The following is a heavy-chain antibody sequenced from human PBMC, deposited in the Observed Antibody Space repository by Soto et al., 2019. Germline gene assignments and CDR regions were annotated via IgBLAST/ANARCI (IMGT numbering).Heavy chain of an antibody. Sequence: SETLSLTCTVSGGSISSYYWSWIRQPPGKGLEWIGYIYYSGSTNYNPSLKSRVTISVDTSKNQFSLKLSSVTAADTAVYYCARRRRGVYFDHWGQGTLVTVSS. CDR1: GGSISSYY. J-gene: IGHJ4*02. CDR3: ARRRRGVYFDH. CDR2: IYYSGST. D-gene: IGHD2-8*02. V-gene: IGHV4-59*08.